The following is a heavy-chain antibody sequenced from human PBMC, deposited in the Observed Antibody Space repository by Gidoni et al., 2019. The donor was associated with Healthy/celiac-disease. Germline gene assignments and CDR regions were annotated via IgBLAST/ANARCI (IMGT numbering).Heavy chain of an antibody. CDR1: GFTVSSNY. V-gene: IGHV3-53*01. J-gene: IGHJ4*02. CDR2: IYSGGST. D-gene: IGHD6-19*01. Sequence: EVQLVESGGGLIQPGGSLRLSCAASGFTVSSNYMSWVRQAPGKGLEWVSVIYSGGSTYYADSVKGRFTISRDNSKNTLYLQMNSLRAEDTAVYYCARDIAVAGTSGFTDYWGQGTLVTVSS. CDR3: ARDIAVAGTSGFTDY.